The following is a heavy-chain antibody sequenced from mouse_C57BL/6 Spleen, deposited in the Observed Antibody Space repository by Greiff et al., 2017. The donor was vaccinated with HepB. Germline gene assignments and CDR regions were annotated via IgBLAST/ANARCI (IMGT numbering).Heavy chain of an antibody. CDR3: TREGDGNYLDY. D-gene: IGHD2-1*01. Sequence: LQESGAELVRPGASVTLSCKASGYKFTDYEMHWVKQTPVHGLEWIGAIDPEPGGTAYNQKFKGKAILTADKSSSTAYMELRSLTSEDSAVYYCTREGDGNYLDYWGQGTTLTVSS. J-gene: IGHJ2*01. CDR2: IDPEPGGT. V-gene: IGHV1-15*01. CDR1: GYKFTDYE.